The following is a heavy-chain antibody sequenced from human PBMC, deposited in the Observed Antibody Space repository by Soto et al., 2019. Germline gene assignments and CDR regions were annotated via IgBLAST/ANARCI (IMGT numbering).Heavy chain of an antibody. V-gene: IGHV4-61*01. Sequence: QVQLQESGPGLVEPAETLSLTCTVSGDSFSTGSYYWSWIRQCPGKGPEWIGSIYYSGSTKYRPSVKGRVTISIDMSKNQFSLRVNSVTAADTAVYYCARHADVATYIDLAYFKSWGGGTLVTVSS. D-gene: IGHD3-9*01. CDR2: IYYSGST. J-gene: IGHJ4*02. CDR1: GDSFSTGSYY. CDR3: ARHADVATYIDLAYFKS.